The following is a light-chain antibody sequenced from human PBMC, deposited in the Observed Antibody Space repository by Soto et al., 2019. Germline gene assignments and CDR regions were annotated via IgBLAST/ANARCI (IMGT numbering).Light chain of an antibody. J-gene: IGKJ3*01. CDR1: QSVSSN. CDR2: GAS. V-gene: IGKV3-15*01. Sequence: EIVMTQSPATLSVSPGERATLSCRASQSVSSNLAWYQQKPGQAPRLLIYGASTRATGIPARFSGSGSGTGFTLTISSLQSEDFAVYYCQQYNNWPMGFTFGPGTKVDIK. CDR3: QQYNNWPMGFT.